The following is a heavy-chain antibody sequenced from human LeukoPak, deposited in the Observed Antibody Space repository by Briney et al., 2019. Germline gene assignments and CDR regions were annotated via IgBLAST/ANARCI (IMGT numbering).Heavy chain of an antibody. Sequence: ASVRVSYKGSGYTFTVYYMHWVRQAPGQGGEWVGCVNPNSGDTNYAQKFQGSVTMTRDTSISTVYMELSRLRSDDTAVYYCARASGSYWWFDSWGQGTLVTVSS. CDR3: ARASGSYWWFDS. CDR1: GYTFTVYY. V-gene: IGHV1-2*02. D-gene: IGHD1-26*01. J-gene: IGHJ5*01. CDR2: VNPNSGDT.